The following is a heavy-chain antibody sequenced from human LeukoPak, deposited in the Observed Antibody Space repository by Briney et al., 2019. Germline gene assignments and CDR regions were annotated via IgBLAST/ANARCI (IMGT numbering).Heavy chain of an antibody. V-gene: IGHV4-34*01. CDR1: GGSFSGYY. D-gene: IGHD2-2*01. CDR2: INHGGST. Sequence: SETLSLTCAVYGGSFSGYYWSWIRQPPGKGLEWIGEINHGGSTNYNPSLKSRVTISVDTSKNQFSLKLSSVTAADTAVYYCARGKGYCSSTSCSFDYWGQGTLVTVSS. J-gene: IGHJ4*02. CDR3: ARGKGYCSSTSCSFDY.